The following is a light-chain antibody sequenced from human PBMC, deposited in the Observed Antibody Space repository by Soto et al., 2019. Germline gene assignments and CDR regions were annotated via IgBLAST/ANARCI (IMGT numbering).Light chain of an antibody. Sequence: QSALTQPPSASGSPGQSVTISCTGTTSDVGGYNYVSWYQQHPGHAPKLILYEVSKRPSGVPDRFSGSKSGNTASLTVSGLQADDEAEYYCSSYAGSVLFGGGTKLTVL. CDR3: SSYAGSVL. CDR2: EVS. V-gene: IGLV2-8*01. CDR1: TSDVGGYNY. J-gene: IGLJ2*01.